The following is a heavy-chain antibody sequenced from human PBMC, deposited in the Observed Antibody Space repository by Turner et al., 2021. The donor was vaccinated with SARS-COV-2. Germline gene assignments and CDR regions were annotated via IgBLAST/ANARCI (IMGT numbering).Heavy chain of an antibody. CDR2: VYYSGST. CDR1: GGSISSSNYY. V-gene: IGHV4-39*01. Sequence: QLQLQESGPGLVKSSETLSLTCTVSGGSISSSNYYWGWIRQPPGKGLEWIGSVYYSGSTYYNPSLKSRLTLSVDTSKNQFSLKLSSVTAADTAVYYCARFEYGYSYSFGFDYWGQGTLVTVSS. CDR3: ARFEYGYSYSFGFDY. J-gene: IGHJ4*02. D-gene: IGHD5-18*01.